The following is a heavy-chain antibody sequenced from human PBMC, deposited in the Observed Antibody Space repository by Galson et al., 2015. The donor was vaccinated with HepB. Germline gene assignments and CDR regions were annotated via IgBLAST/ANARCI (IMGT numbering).Heavy chain of an antibody. V-gene: IGHV3-43*01. J-gene: IGHJ6*02. CDR1: GFTFDDYT. CDR2: ISWDGETT. D-gene: IGHD2-21*02. Sequence: SLRLSCAASGFTFDDYTMHWVRHAPGKGLEWVSLISWDGETTYSADSVKGRFTISRDISKNSLYLQMNSLRTEDTALYYCTRLGLPGHYYGMDVWGQGTTVTVSS. CDR3: TRLGLPGHYYGMDV.